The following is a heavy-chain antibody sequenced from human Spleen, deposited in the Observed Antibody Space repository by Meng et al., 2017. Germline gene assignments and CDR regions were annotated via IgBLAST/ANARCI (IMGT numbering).Heavy chain of an antibody. CDR1: GFTFSRYW. V-gene: IGHV3-74*01. Sequence: GESLKISCVASGFTFSRYWMHWVRQAPGKGLVWVSRINSDGSSTTYADSVKGRFTISRDNAKNTLYLQMNSLRAEDTAVYFCANRVWGSYRFPEEDYWGQGTLVTVSS. D-gene: IGHD3-16*02. CDR2: INSDGSST. CDR3: ANRVWGSYRFPEEDY. J-gene: IGHJ4*02.